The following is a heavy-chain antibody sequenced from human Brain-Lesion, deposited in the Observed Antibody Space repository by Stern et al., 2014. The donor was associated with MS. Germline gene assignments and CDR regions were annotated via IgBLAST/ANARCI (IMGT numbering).Heavy chain of an antibody. J-gene: IGHJ5*02. CDR2: VNNEGRRT. V-gene: IGHV3-74*01. CDR3: ARGERWFDA. CDR1: GFTFSNSW. Sequence: EVHLVESGGGFVQPGGSLRLSCAASGFTFSNSWMHWVRQAPGKGLVGVSRVNNEGRRTSYADSVKGRFTMSRDNAKNTLYLQMNSLRVEDTAIYYCARGERWFDAWGQGTLVTVSS.